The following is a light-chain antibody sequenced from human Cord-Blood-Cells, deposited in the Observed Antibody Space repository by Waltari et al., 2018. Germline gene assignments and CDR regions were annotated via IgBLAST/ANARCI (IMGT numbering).Light chain of an antibody. Sequence: SYVLTQPPSVSVAPGKTARITCGGNNIGSKSVHWYQQKPGQAPVLVIYYESDRPPGIPERFSGSNSGNTATLTISRVEAGDEADYYCQVWDSSSDHYVFGTGTKVTVL. CDR3: QVWDSSSDHYV. J-gene: IGLJ1*01. V-gene: IGLV3-21*04. CDR2: YES. CDR1: NIGSKS.